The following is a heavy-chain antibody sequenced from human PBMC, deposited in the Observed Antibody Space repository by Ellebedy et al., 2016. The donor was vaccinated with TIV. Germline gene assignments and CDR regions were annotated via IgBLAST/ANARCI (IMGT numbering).Heavy chain of an antibody. J-gene: IGHJ4*02. CDR2: ISSSFVSP. V-gene: IGHV3-11*06. Sequence: GESLKISCAVSGFTFSDCYMSWIRQAPGKGLEWVSYISSSFVSPYYADSVKCRFTISRDNAKKSLYLQMNSLRAEDTGVYYCVRQVVDTLVYFDNWGQGTLVAVSS. CDR3: VRQVVDTLVYFDN. CDR1: GFTFSDCY. D-gene: IGHD2-15*01.